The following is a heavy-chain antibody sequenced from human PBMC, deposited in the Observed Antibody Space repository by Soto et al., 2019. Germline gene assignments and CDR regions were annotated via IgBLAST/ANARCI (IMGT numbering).Heavy chain of an antibody. CDR1: GGSINSYF. Sequence: SETLSLTCNVSGGSINSYFWTWIRQPPGKGLEWIGYIYYSGSTNYNPSLSSRVTISVDTSKNQFSLTLSSVTAADTAVYYCARVDYGDYANFAYWGQGTLVTVSS. J-gene: IGHJ4*02. V-gene: IGHV4-59*01. CDR3: ARVDYGDYANFAY. CDR2: IYYSGST. D-gene: IGHD4-17*01.